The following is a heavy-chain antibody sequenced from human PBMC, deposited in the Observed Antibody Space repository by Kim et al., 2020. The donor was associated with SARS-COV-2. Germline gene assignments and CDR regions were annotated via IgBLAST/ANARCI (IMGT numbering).Heavy chain of an antibody. J-gene: IGHJ5*02. V-gene: IGHV4-30-2*01. D-gene: IGHD2-2*01. CDR3: ARGRTSREGFDP. CDR1: GGSISSGGYS. Sequence: SETLSLTCAVSGGSISSGGYSWSWIRQPPGKGLEWIGYIYHSGSTYYNPSLKSRVTISVDRSKNQFSLKLSSVTAADTAVYYCARGRTSREGFDPWGQGTLVTVSS. CDR2: IYHSGST.